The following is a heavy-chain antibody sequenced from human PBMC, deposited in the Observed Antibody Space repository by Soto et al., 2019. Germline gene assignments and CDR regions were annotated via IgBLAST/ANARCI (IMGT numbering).Heavy chain of an antibody. CDR3: ARRRRGGSYYTTREDAFDI. J-gene: IGHJ3*02. CDR1: GYSFTSYW. D-gene: IGHD1-26*01. CDR2: IYPGDSDT. Sequence: EVQLVQSGAEVKKPGESLKISCKGSGYSFTSYWIGWVRQMPGKGLEWMGIIYPGDSDTRYSPSFQGQVTISADKSISTAYLQWSSLKASDTARYYCARRRRGGSYYTTREDAFDIWGQGTMVTFSS. V-gene: IGHV5-51*01.